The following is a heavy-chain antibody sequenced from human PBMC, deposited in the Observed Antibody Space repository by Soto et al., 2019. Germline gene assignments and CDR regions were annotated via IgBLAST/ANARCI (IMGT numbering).Heavy chain of an antibody. CDR3: AKGLYYCGSGGFDY. J-gene: IGHJ4*02. D-gene: IGHD3-10*01. CDR2: ISYDGSNK. CDR1: GFTFSSYG. Sequence: QVQLVESGGGVVQPGRSLRLSCAASGFTFSSYGMHWVRQAPGKGLEWVAVISYDGSNKYYADSVKGRFTISRDNSKNTRYLQMNILRAEDTAVCYCAKGLYYCGSGGFDYWGQGTLVTVSS. V-gene: IGHV3-30*18.